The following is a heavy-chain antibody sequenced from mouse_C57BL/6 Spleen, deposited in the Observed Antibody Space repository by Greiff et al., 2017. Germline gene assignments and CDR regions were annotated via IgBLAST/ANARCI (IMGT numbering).Heavy chain of an antibody. CDR2: IYPGSGST. CDR1: GYTFTSYW. J-gene: IGHJ2*01. V-gene: IGHV1-55*01. Sequence: QVQLQQSGAELVKPGASVKMSCKASGYTFTSYWITWVKQRPGQGLEWLGDIYPGSGSTNYNEKFKSKATLTVDTSSSTAYMQLSSLTSEDSAVYYCARDDGYYEDYWGQGTTLTVSS. D-gene: IGHD2-3*01. CDR3: ARDDGYYEDY.